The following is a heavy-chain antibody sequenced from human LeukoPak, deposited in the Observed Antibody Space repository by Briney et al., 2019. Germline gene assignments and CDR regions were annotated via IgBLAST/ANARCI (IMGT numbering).Heavy chain of an antibody. J-gene: IGHJ3*02. CDR3: ATFSSGWYNVVRAVFDI. D-gene: IGHD6-19*01. CDR1: GGSISSYY. Sequence: SETLSLTCTVSGGSISSYYWSWIRQPPGKGLEWIGYIYYSGSTNYNPSLKSRVTISVDTSKNQFSLKLSSVTAADTAVYYCATFSSGWYNVVRAVFDIWGQGTMVTVSS. V-gene: IGHV4-59*12. CDR2: IYYSGST.